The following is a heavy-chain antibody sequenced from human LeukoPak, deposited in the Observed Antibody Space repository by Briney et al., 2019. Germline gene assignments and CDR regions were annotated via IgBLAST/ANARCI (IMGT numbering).Heavy chain of an antibody. D-gene: IGHD6-13*01. J-gene: IGHJ6*03. CDR3: ARLGSSSWYIPPYYYYMDV. CDR2: IIPIFGTA. Sequence: GASVKVSCKASGYTFTNYAINWVRQAPGQGLEWMGGIIPIFGTANYAQKFQGRVTITADKSTSTAYMELSSLRSEDTAVYYCARLGSSSWYIPPYYYYMDVWGKGTTVTVSS. V-gene: IGHV1-69*06. CDR1: GYTFTNYA.